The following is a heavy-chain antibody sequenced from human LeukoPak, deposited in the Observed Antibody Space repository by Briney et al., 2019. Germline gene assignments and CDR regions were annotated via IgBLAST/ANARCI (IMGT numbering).Heavy chain of an antibody. CDR3: ATVPIPVQLERRFFDY. CDR1: NDSISSGDYY. D-gene: IGHD1-1*01. Sequence: PSETLSLTCTVSNDSISSGDYYWNWIRQPPGKGLEWIGYIFHRGGTSYNPSLKSRILFSVDTSQNQFSLKLSSVTAADTAVYYCATVPIPVQLERRFFDYWGQGTLVTVSS. CDR2: IFHRGGT. J-gene: IGHJ4*02. V-gene: IGHV4-30-4*01.